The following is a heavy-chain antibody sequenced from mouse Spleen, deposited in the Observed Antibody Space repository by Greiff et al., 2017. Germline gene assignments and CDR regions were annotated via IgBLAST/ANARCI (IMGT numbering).Heavy chain of an antibody. Sequence: VQLQQPGAELVKPGASVKMSCKASGYTFTDYNMDWVKQSHGKSLEWIGDINPNNGGTIYNQKFKGKATLTVDKSSSTAYMELRSLTSEDTAVYYCAREEGVYFDYWGQGTTLTVSS. CDR3: AREEGVYFDY. CDR2: INPNNGGT. V-gene: IGHV1-18*01. J-gene: IGHJ2*01. CDR1: GYTFTDYN.